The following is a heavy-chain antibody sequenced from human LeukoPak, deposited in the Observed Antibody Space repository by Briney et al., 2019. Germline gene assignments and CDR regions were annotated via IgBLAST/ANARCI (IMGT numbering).Heavy chain of an antibody. D-gene: IGHD3-3*01. CDR1: GYTLPHYE. CDR3: ARSRRSGYYRPFDY. CDR2: MNPNSGKT. J-gene: IGHJ4*02. Sequence: GASVTVSFKPSGYTLPHYEINWVRQATGQGLEWMGWMNPNSGKTGYAQKLQGRVTMTRNASISTAYKELSSLRSEDTAVYYCARSRRSGYYRPFDYWGQGTLVTVSS. V-gene: IGHV1-8*01.